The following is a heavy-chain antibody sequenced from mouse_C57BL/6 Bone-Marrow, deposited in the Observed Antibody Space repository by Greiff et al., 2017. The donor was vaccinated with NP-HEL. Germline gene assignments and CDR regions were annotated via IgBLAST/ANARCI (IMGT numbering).Heavy chain of an antibody. J-gene: IGHJ1*03. D-gene: IGHD1-1*01. CDR2: IDPETGGT. CDR1: GYTFTDYE. Sequence: QVQLKQSGAELVRPGASVTLSCKASGYTFTDYEMHWVKQTPVHGLEWIGAIDPETGGTAYNQKFKGKAILTADKSSSTAYMELRSLTSEDSAVYYCTRSFPYYGSSYWYFDVWGTGTTVTVSS. V-gene: IGHV1-15*01. CDR3: TRSFPYYGSSYWYFDV.